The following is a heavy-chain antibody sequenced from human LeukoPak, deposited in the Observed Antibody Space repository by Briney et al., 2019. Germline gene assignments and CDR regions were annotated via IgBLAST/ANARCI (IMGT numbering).Heavy chain of an antibody. J-gene: IGHJ4*02. Sequence: GGSLRLSCAASGFTFSTYSMNWVRQAPGKGLEWVSYISSSSSTIYYADSVKGRFTISRDNAKNSLYLQMNSLRAEDTAVYYCARDRAHLNMFGLRLGDTNYFDYWGQGTLVTVSS. CDR3: ARDRAHLNMFGLRLGDTNYFDY. D-gene: IGHD3-16*01. V-gene: IGHV3-48*01. CDR2: ISSSSSTI. CDR1: GFTFSTYS.